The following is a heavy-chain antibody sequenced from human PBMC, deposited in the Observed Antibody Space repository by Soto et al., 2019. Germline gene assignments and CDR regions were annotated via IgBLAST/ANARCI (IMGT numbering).Heavy chain of an antibody. D-gene: IGHD2-8*02. CDR3: ARDKITGLFDY. Sequence: LSLTCAVSGGSISSGGYSWSWIRQPPGKGLEWIGYIYHTGSTNYNPSLKSRVTISVDTSKNQFSLKLTSVTAADTAVYYCARDKITGLFDYWGQGTLVTVSS. CDR2: IYHTGST. CDR1: GGSISSGGYS. V-gene: IGHV4-30-2*01. J-gene: IGHJ4*02.